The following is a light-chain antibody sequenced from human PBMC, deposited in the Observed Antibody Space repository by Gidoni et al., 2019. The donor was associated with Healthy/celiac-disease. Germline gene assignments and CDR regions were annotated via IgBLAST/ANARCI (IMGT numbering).Light chain of an antibody. J-gene: IGLJ2*01. CDR2: GNT. Sequence: QSVLTQPPSVSGAPGQTVTISCTGGNSNIGATYDVHWYRHLPGTAPKLLLHGNTNRPSGVPDRFSGSRSVTSASLAITGLQAEDEADYYCQSYDNSLNAVVFGGGTKLTVL. CDR3: QSYDNSLNAVV. CDR1: NSNIGATYD. V-gene: IGLV1-40*01.